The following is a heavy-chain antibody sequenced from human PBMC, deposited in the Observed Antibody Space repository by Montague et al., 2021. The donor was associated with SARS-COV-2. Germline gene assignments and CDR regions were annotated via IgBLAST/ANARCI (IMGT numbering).Heavy chain of an antibody. Sequence: SETLSLTCSISGVSVTSYYWSWVRQPAGKGLEWIGHIYASGSTNXSPSLKSRVRLSIDNPKNQFSLKLEPLTAADTAVYYCVRDGGNWYYFDCWGQGALVTVSS. J-gene: IGHJ4*02. CDR1: GVSVTSYY. CDR2: IYASGST. V-gene: IGHV4-4*07. CDR3: VRDGGNWYYFDC. D-gene: IGHD3-16*01.